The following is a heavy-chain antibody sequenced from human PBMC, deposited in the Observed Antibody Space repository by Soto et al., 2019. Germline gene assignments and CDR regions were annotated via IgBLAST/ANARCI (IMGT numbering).Heavy chain of an antibody. CDR3: ARYSSSDPCDY. J-gene: IGHJ4*02. D-gene: IGHD6-13*01. CDR1: GGSFSGYY. Sequence: ETLSLTCAVYGGSFSGYYWSWIRQPPGKGLEWIGEINHSGSTNYNPSLKSRVTISVDTSKNQFSLKLSSVTAADTAVYYCARYSSSDPCDYWGQGTLVTVSS. V-gene: IGHV4-34*01. CDR2: INHSGST.